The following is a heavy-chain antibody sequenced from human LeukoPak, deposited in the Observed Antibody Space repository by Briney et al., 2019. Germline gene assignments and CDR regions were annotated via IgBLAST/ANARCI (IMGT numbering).Heavy chain of an antibody. CDR1: GFIFTNYF. CDR3: ARHADYGDSVAFDI. D-gene: IGHD4-17*01. V-gene: IGHV4-39*01. J-gene: IGHJ3*02. CDR2: IYYSGST. Sequence: AGGSLRLSCAASGFIFTNYFMSWVRQAPRKGLEWIGSIYYSGSTYYNPSLKSRVTISVDTSKNQFSLKLSSVTAADTAVYYCARHADYGDSVAFDIWGQGTMVTVSS.